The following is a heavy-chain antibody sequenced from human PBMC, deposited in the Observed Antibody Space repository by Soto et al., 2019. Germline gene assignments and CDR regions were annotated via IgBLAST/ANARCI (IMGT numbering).Heavy chain of an antibody. D-gene: IGHD2-15*01. V-gene: IGHV4-59*07. CDR3: ARVQSPSSGYSYAVDV. Sequence: PSDTLSLTCRISGGSISISYWNWIRQAPGKGLEWIGFISYSGSTNYNPALTSRVTISVDTSKDQISLRLNSVTAADTAVYYCARVQSPSSGYSYAVDVWGQGPTVTVSS. CDR2: ISYSGST. J-gene: IGHJ6*01. CDR1: GGSISISY.